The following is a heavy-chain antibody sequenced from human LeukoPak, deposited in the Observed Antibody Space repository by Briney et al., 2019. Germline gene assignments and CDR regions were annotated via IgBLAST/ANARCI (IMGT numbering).Heavy chain of an antibody. V-gene: IGHV4-4*07. CDR2: IYTSGST. CDR3: ARDRPYYCDRVDAFDI. J-gene: IGHJ3*02. D-gene: IGHD3-10*02. CDR1: GGSISSYY. Sequence: SETLSLTCTVSGGSISSYYWSWIRQPAGKGLEWIGRIYTSGSTNYNPSLKSRVTMSVDTSKNQFSLKLSSVTAADTAVYYCARDRPYYCDRVDAFDIWGQGTMVTVSS.